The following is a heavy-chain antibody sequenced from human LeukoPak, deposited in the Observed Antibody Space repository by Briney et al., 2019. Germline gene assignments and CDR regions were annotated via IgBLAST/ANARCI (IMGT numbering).Heavy chain of an antibody. CDR2: IWHDGSNK. D-gene: IGHD3-22*01. V-gene: IGHV3-33*01. J-gene: IGHJ3*02. CDR1: GFTFSSYG. CDR3: ASPYDSSGYYDDAFDI. Sequence: GGSLRLSCAASGFTFSSYGMHWVRQAPGKGLEWVAVIWHDGSNKYYADSVKGRFTISRDNSKNTLYLQMNSLRAEDTAVYYCASPYDSSGYYDDAFDIWGQGTMVTVSS.